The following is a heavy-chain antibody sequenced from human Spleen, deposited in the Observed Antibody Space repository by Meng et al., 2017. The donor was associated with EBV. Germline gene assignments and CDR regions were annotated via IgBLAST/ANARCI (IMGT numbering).Heavy chain of an antibody. D-gene: IGHD2-21*01. CDR3: ARGPEIVVVIFPTNWFDP. V-gene: IGHV4-34*02. CDR2: INHSGDT. Sequence: QVRRQTGGAGLLKPPETLSLTCGVYGESFSVYYWSWIRQAPGKGLEWIGEINHSGDTRYNPSLESRVTISVATSKNQVSLKLKSVTAADTAMYYCARGPEIVVVIFPTNWFDPWGQGTLVTVSS. CDR1: GESFSVYY. J-gene: IGHJ5*02.